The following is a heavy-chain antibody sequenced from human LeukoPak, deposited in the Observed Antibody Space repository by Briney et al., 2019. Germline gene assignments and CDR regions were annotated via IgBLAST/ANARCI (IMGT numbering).Heavy chain of an antibody. V-gene: IGHV4-39*07. CDR3: ARQGSSPQVAWFDP. D-gene: IGHD6-6*01. CDR2: IYYSGST. Sequence: PSETLSLTCTVSGGSISSSSYYWGWIRQPPGKGLEWIGSIYYSGSTYYNPSLKSRVTISVATSKNQFSLKLSSVTAADTAVYYCARQGSSPQVAWFDPWGQGTLVTVSS. J-gene: IGHJ5*02. CDR1: GGSISSSSYY.